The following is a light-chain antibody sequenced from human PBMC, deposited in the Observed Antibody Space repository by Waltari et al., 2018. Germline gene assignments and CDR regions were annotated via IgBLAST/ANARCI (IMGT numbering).Light chain of an antibody. CDR1: NIADKN. V-gene: IGLV3-21*04. J-gene: IGLJ1*01. CDR2: YDS. Sequence: SYMLTQAPSVSVAPGETARITSRGNNIADKNVHWYQQKPGQAPGLVIFYDSDRPSGIPERFSGSNSGNTATLTISRAEAGDEADYYCQVWDTSIDLSVFGTGTKVTVL. CDR3: QVWDTSIDLSV.